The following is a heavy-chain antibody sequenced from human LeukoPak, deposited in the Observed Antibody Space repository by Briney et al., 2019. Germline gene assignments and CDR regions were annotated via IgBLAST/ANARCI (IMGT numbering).Heavy chain of an antibody. J-gene: IGHJ6*03. Sequence: PGGSLRLSCAASGFTFSSYAMHWVRQAPGKGLEYVSAISSNGGSTYYANSVKGRFTISRDNSKNTLYLQMGSLRAEDMAVYYCASSAVESSGDYAYYYYYMDVWGKGTTVTVSS. CDR1: GFTFSSYA. CDR2: ISSNGGST. D-gene: IGHD4-17*01. CDR3: ASSAVESSGDYAYYYYYMDV. V-gene: IGHV3-64*01.